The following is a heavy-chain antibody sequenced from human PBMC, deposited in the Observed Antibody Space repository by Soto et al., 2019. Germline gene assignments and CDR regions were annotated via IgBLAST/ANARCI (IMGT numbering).Heavy chain of an antibody. J-gene: IGHJ4*02. D-gene: IGHD2-8*02. CDR2: MSQHGSDI. CDR1: GFTFSCYW. CDR3: ATDTYCPATCYRGHGN. Sequence: EVQLVESGGDLVQPGGSLRLSCAASGFTFSCYWMAWVRQSPGKGLEWVASMSQHGSDIHYVDSVRGRFTISRDNTRNLLYLQMNHLRVEDTAIYYCATDTYCPATCYRGHGNWGQGTLVTVSS. V-gene: IGHV3-7*03.